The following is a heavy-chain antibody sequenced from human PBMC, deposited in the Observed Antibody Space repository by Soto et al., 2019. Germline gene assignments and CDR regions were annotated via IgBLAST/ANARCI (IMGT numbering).Heavy chain of an antibody. D-gene: IGHD4-17*01. V-gene: IGHV3-15*01. CDR3: TTAPTVTPWGDY. J-gene: IGHJ4*02. CDR1: GFTFSNAW. CDR2: IKSKTDGGTT. Sequence: EVQLVESGGGLVKPGGSLRLSCAASGFTFSNAWMSWVRQAPGKGLEWVGRIKSKTDGGTTDYAAPVKGRFTISRDDSKNTLYLQMNSLKTEDTAVYYCTTAPTVTPWGDYWGQGTLVTVSS.